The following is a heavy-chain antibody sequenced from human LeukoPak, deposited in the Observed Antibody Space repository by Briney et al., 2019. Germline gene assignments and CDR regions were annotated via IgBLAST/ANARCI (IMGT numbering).Heavy chain of an antibody. CDR1: GGSISSSNYY. V-gene: IGHV4-39*01. CDR3: ARHNVDTAIFDY. CDR2: IYYGGRT. J-gene: IGHJ4*02. D-gene: IGHD5-18*01. Sequence: SSETLSLTCTVSGGSISSSNYYWGWIRQPPGKGLEGIGKIYYGGRTDYNPSRRSRVTISVDTSKNQISLKLSSVTAADPAVYYCARHNVDTAIFDYWGQGTLVTVSS.